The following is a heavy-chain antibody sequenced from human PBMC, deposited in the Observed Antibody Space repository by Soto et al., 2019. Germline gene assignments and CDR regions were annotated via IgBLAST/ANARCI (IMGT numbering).Heavy chain of an antibody. J-gene: IGHJ5*02. CDR2: IIPMFNKP. CDR1: GGTFYRDD. V-gene: IGHV1-69*04. Sequence: QVQLVQSGAEVKKPGSSVKISCKGSGGTFYRDDISWVRQAPGQALEWMGRIIPMFNKPNYAQKFQGRVTITADTSTSTAYMELSSLRAEDTAMYYCARVGDQPYNWFDPWGQGTLVTVSS. CDR3: ARVGDQPYNWFDP. D-gene: IGHD2-2*01.